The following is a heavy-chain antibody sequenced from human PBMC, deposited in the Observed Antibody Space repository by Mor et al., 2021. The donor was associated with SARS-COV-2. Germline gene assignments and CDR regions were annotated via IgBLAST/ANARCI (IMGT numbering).Heavy chain of an antibody. CDR3: AKYPRWNWFDP. V-gene: IGHV3-23*01. J-gene: IGHJ5*02. Sequence: GRFTISRDKTKNTLYLQMNSLIAEDTAVYYSAKYPRWNWFDPWGQGTLVTVSS.